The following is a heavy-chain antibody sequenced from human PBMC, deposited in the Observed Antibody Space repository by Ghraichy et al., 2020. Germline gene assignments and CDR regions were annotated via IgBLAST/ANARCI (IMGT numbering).Heavy chain of an antibody. V-gene: IGHV3-74*01. J-gene: IGHJ6*02. Sequence: GGSLRLSCAASGFTFSSYWMHWVRQAPGKGLVWVSRITSDGSSITYADSVKGRFTISRDNAKNTLYLQMNSLRAEDMAVYYCARTTHTQYYGMDVWGQGTTVTVSS. D-gene: IGHD4-17*01. CDR1: GFTFSSYW. CDR2: ITSDGSSI. CDR3: ARTTHTQYYGMDV.